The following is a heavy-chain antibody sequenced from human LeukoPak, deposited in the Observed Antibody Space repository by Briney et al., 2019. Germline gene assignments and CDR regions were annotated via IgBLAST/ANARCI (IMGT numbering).Heavy chain of an antibody. Sequence: GESLKISCKGSGYRFTSDWIAWVRQMPGKGLEWMGIIYPGDSDTRYSPSFQGQVTISADKSISTAYLQWSSLKASDTAMYYCASYHYDSSGYYPPAKYFQHWGQSTLVTVSS. CDR2: IYPGDSDT. J-gene: IGHJ1*01. D-gene: IGHD3-22*01. CDR1: GYRFTSDW. CDR3: ASYHYDSSGYYPPAKYFQH. V-gene: IGHV5-51*01.